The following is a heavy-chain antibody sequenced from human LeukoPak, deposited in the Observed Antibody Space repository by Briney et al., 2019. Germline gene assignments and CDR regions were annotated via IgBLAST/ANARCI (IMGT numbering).Heavy chain of an antibody. CDR2: MHYSGST. CDR1: GGSISSYY. CDR3: ARLAGEGGYDAQLPPFDY. Sequence: NPSETLSLTCTVSGGSISSYYWSWIRQPPGKGLEWIGFMHYSGSTNYNPSLKSRVTISVDTSKNQFSLKLSSVTAADTAVYYCARLAGEGGYDAQLPPFDYWGQGTLVTVSS. V-gene: IGHV4-59*08. J-gene: IGHJ4*02. D-gene: IGHD5-12*01.